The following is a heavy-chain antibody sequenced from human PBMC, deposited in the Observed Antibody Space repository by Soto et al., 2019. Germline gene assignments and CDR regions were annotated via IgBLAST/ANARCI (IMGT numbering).Heavy chain of an antibody. V-gene: IGHV4-34*01. CDR2: INHSGST. CDR1: GGSFSGYY. J-gene: IGHJ4*02. Sequence: SETLSLTCAVYGGSFSGYYWSWIRQPPGKGLEWIGEINHSGSTNYNPSLKSRVTISVDTSKNQFSLKLSSVTAADTAVYYCARESVWINRAFDYWGQGTLVTVSS. CDR3: ARESVWINRAFDY. D-gene: IGHD5-12*01.